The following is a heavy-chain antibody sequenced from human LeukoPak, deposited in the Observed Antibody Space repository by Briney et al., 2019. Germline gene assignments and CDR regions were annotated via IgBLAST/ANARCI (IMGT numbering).Heavy chain of an antibody. V-gene: IGHV3-21*03. Sequence: PGGSLRLSCAASGFTFSSYSMNWVRQAPGKGLQWVSSISSRSSYIYYADSVKGRFTISRDNAKNSLYLQMNSLKTEDTAVYYCTTGIRYYYDSSGLDYWGQGTLVTVSS. CDR3: TTGIRYYYDSSGLDY. CDR1: GFTFSSYS. CDR2: ISSRSSYI. J-gene: IGHJ4*02. D-gene: IGHD3-22*01.